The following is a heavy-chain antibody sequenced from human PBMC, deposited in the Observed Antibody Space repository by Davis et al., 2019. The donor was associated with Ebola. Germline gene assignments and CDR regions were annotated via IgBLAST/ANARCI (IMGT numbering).Heavy chain of an antibody. Sequence: GESLKISCAASGFTFNNYAMNWVRQAPGKGLEWVSSISSSSSYIYYADSVKGRFTISRDNAKNSLYLQMNSLRAEDTAVYYCARDLGDIVLVPAALDYWGQGTLVTVSS. V-gene: IGHV3-21*01. CDR3: ARDLGDIVLVPAALDY. CDR1: GFTFNNYA. CDR2: ISSSSSYI. J-gene: IGHJ4*02. D-gene: IGHD2-2*01.